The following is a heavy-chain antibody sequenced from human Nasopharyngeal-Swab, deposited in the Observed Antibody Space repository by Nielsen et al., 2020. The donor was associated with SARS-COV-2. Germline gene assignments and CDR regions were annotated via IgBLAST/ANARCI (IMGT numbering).Heavy chain of an antibody. J-gene: IGHJ6*02. V-gene: IGHV3-21*01. CDR3: ARDGLDYDFWSAYFMDV. CDR1: GFTFNNYN. Sequence: GESLKISCAASGFTFNNYNFNWVRQAPGKGLEWVSSISSSSSYIYYADSVTGRFTISRDNAKNSLYLQMNSLRAEETAVYYCARDGLDYDFWSAYFMDVWGQGTTVTVSS. D-gene: IGHD3-3*01. CDR2: ISSSSSYI.